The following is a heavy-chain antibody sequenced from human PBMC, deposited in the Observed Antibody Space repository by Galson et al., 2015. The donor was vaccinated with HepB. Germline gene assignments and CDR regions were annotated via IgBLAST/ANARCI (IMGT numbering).Heavy chain of an antibody. CDR2: ISSNGGST. D-gene: IGHD5-12*01. CDR3: AKGGELVWWLQGGLDY. CDR1: GFTFRSYA. V-gene: IGHV3-64*04. Sequence: SLRLSCAASGFTFRSYAMHWVRQSPGKGLEYVSAISSNGGSTYYADSVKGRFTISRDNSKNTLYLQMNSLRAEDTAVYYCAKGGELVWWLQGGLDYWGQGTLVTVSS. J-gene: IGHJ4*02.